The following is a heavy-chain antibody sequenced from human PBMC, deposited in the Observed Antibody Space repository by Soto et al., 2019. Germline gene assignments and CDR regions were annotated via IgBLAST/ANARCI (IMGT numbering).Heavy chain of an antibody. V-gene: IGHV4-34*01. J-gene: IGHJ6*02. D-gene: IGHD6-19*01. CDR2: INHSGST. Sequence: PSETLSLTCAVSGGSFSGYYWSWIRQPPGKGLEWIGEINHSGSTNYNPSLKSRVTISVDTSKNQFSLKLSSVTAADTAVYYCARPYSSGWTYYYYYGMDVWGQGTTVTVSS. CDR1: GGSFSGYY. CDR3: ARPYSSGWTYYYYYGMDV.